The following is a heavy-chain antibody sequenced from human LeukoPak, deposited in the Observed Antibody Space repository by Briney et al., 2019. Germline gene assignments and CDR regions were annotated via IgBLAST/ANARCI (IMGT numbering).Heavy chain of an antibody. V-gene: IGHV3-23*01. CDR2: ISGSGGST. Sequence: TGGSLRLSCAASGFTFSSYAMSWVRQAPGKGLEWVSAISGSGGSTYYADSVKGRFTISRENAKNSLFLQMNSLRDEDTAVYYCARGYFDFDYWGQGTLVTVSS. CDR3: ARGYFDFDY. CDR1: GFTFSSYA. J-gene: IGHJ4*02. D-gene: IGHD3-9*01.